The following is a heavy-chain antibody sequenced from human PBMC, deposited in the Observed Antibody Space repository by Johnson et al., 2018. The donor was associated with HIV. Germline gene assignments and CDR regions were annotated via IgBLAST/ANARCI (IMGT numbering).Heavy chain of an antibody. Sequence: QLVESGGGVVQPGRSLRLSCAASGFTFNSYTMHWVRQAPGKGLEWVAVVSYDGSNKYYADSVKGRFTISRDNSKNTLYLQMNNLRAGDTAVYYCARETGTHAFDIWGQGTMVTVSS. CDR3: ARETGTHAFDI. J-gene: IGHJ3*02. D-gene: IGHD1-1*01. CDR1: GFTFNSYT. CDR2: VSYDGSNK. V-gene: IGHV3-30*14.